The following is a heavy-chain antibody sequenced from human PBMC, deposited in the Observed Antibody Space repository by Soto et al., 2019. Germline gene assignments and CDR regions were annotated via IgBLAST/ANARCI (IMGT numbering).Heavy chain of an antibody. D-gene: IGHD3-22*01. J-gene: IGHJ4*02. CDR3: ARPPYYYDSSGGLDY. Sequence: GGSLRLSCAASGFTFSSYAMHWVRQAPGKGLEWVAVISYDGSNKYYADSVKGRFTISRDNSKNTLYLQMNSLRAEDTAVYYCARPPYYYDSSGGLDYWGQGTLVTVS. CDR2: ISYDGSNK. V-gene: IGHV3-30-3*01. CDR1: GFTFSSYA.